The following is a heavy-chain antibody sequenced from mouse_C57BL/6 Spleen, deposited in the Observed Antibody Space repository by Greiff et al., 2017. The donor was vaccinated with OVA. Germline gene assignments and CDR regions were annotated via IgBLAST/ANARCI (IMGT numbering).Heavy chain of an antibody. CDR2: IYPGSGNT. D-gene: IGHD2-2*01. CDR1: GYTFTDYY. CDR3: AREMGLRGYFDV. Sequence: QVQLQQSGAELVRPGASVKLSCKASGYTFTDYYINWVKQRPGQGLEWIARIYPGSGNTYYNEKFKGKATLTAEKSSSTAYMQLSSLTSEDSAVYFCAREMGLRGYFDVWGTGTTVTVSS. J-gene: IGHJ1*03. V-gene: IGHV1-76*01.